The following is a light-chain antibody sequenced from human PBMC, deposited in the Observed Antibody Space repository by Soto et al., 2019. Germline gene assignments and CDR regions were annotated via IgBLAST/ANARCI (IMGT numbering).Light chain of an antibody. V-gene: IGKV3-11*01. CDR3: QQRINWPGT. CDR1: QSVDNF. Sequence: EIVLTQSPATLSLSPGERVTLSCRASQSVDNFLAWYQQKPGQAPRLLIYDASNRAAGIPARFSGSGSGTDFTLTISSLEPDDFAIYYCQQRINWPGTFGQGTKVEVK. CDR2: DAS. J-gene: IGKJ1*01.